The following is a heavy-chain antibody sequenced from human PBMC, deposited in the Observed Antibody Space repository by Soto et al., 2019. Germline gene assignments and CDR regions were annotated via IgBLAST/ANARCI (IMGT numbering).Heavy chain of an antibody. CDR3: AGDPEVTMVRGVYYYGMDV. Sequence: PSQTLSLTCAISGDSVSSSSAAWNWIRQSPSRGLEWLGRTYYRSKWYNDYAVSVKSRITINPDTSKNQFSLQLNSVTPEDTAVYYCAGDPEVTMVRGVYYYGMDVWGQGTTLTVSS. CDR2: TYYRSKWYN. D-gene: IGHD3-10*01. J-gene: IGHJ6*02. CDR1: GDSVSSSSAA. V-gene: IGHV6-1*01.